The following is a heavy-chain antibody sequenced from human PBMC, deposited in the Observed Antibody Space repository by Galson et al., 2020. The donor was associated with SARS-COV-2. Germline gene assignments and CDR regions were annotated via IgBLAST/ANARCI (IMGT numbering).Heavy chain of an antibody. V-gene: IGHV1-69*13. CDR2: IIPIFGTA. CDR1: GGTFSSYA. D-gene: IGHD2-2*01. CDR3: ARRAIVVVPAAIGWFDP. Sequence: SVKVSCKASGGTFSSYAISWVRQAPGQGLEWMGGIIPIFGTANYAQKFQGRVTITADESTSTAYMELSSLRSEDTAVYYCARRAIVVVPAAIGWFDPWGQGTLVTVSS. J-gene: IGHJ5*02.